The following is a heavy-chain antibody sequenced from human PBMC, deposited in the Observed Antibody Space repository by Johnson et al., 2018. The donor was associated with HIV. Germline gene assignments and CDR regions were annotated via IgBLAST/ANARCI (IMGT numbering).Heavy chain of an antibody. CDR2: ISNNGGST. V-gene: IGHV3-64*01. J-gene: IGHJ3*02. CDR1: GFTFSTYA. Sequence: VQLVESGGGLVQPGGSLRLSCAASGFTFSTYAIHWVRQAPGKGLEYVSAISNNGGSTYYANSVKGRFTVSRDNSKNTLYLQMNSLRAEDTAVYSCAKDKQPGNGRYDALDIWGQGTTVIVSS. D-gene: IGHD1-1*01. CDR3: AKDKQPGNGRYDALDI.